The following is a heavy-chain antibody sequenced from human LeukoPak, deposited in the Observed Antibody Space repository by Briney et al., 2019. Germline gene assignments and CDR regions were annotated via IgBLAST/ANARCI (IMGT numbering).Heavy chain of an antibody. Sequence: SETLSLTCAVSGGSISSSSYSWGWIRQPPGKGLEWIGTIYYTGSTYYNPSLKSRVTISVDKSKMQFSLNLYSVTAADTAVYYCARVGRSIYYYYSMNVWGKGTTVTVSS. J-gene: IGHJ6*03. CDR2: IYYTGST. CDR1: GGSISSSSYS. V-gene: IGHV4-39*07. D-gene: IGHD3-10*01. CDR3: ARVGRSIYYYYSMNV.